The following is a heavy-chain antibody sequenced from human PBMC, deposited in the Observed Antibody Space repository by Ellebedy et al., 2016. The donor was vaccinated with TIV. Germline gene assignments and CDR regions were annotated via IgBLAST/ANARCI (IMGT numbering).Heavy chain of an antibody. J-gene: IGHJ4*02. V-gene: IGHV3-30*02. CDR3: ARGHSGGYLASNSDY. CDR1: GFTFSNYG. Sequence: GESLKISXAASGFTFSNYGMHWVRQAPGRGLEWVALIWYDGSNKYYGDSVKGRFTISRDNSKNTLYLQMDSLRAEDTAVYYCARGHSGGYLASNSDYWGQGTLVTVSS. D-gene: IGHD3-22*01. CDR2: IWYDGSNK.